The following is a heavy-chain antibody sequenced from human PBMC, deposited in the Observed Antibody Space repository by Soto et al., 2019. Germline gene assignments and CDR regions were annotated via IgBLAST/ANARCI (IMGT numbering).Heavy chain of an antibody. V-gene: IGHV4-31*03. Sequence: QVQLQESGPGLVKPSQTLSLTCTVSGGSISSGGYYWSWIRQHPGKGLEWIGYIYYSGSTYYNPSLRRRVTISVDTSKNQFSLKLSSVTAADTAVYYCARGRESYYDYVWGSYRHFDYWGQGTLVTVSS. CDR1: GGSISSGGYY. J-gene: IGHJ4*02. CDR3: ARGRESYYDYVWGSYRHFDY. CDR2: IYYSGST. D-gene: IGHD3-16*02.